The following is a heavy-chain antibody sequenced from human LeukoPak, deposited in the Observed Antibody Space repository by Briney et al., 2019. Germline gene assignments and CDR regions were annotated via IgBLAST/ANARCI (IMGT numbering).Heavy chain of an antibody. CDR2: IHCSGST. J-gene: IGHJ4*02. D-gene: IGHD5-12*01. CDR3: ARPYRGYYFDY. CDR1: GGSISSSSYY. Sequence: SETLSLTCTVSGGSISSSSYYWGWIRQPPGKGLEWIGSIHCSGSTYYNPSLKRRVTISVETSKNQFSLKLSSVTAADTAVYYCARPYRGYYFDYWGQGTLVTVSS. V-gene: IGHV4-39*01.